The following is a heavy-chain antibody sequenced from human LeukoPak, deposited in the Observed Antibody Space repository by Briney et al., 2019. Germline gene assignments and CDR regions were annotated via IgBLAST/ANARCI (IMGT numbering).Heavy chain of an antibody. J-gene: IGHJ4*02. Sequence: GGSLRLSCAASGFTFSSYGMHWVRQAPGKGLEWVAFIRSDGSTKYYADSVKGRFTISRDNSKNTLYLQMDSLRVEDTAIYYCAKDGGSCFSLDCSEEGDYWGQGTLVTVSS. V-gene: IGHV3-30*02. CDR2: IRSDGSTK. CDR3: AKDGGSCFSLDCSEEGDY. CDR1: GFTFSSYG. D-gene: IGHD2-21*02.